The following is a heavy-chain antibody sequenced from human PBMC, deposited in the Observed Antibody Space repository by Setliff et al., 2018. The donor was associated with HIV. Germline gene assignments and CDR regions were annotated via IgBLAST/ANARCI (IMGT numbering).Heavy chain of an antibody. CDR3: AREPIGGDDAFDI. J-gene: IGHJ3*02. V-gene: IGHV1-3*01. CDR2: INPGNGNT. Sequence: ASVKVSCKVSGGTLSNYGITWVRQAPGQGLEWMGWINPGNGNTKYSQKFQGRVTITRDTSATTDYMELSSLRSEDTAIFYCAREPIGGDDAFDIWGQGTMVTVSS. D-gene: IGHD2-21*02. CDR1: GGTLSNYG.